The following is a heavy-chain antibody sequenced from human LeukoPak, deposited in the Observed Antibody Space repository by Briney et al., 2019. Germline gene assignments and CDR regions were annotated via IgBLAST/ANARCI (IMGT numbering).Heavy chain of an antibody. CDR1: GGSISSGSYY. J-gene: IGHJ4*02. D-gene: IGHD2-2*01. Sequence: PSQTLSLTCTVSGGSISSGSYYWSWIQQPAGKGLEWIGRIYTSGSTNYNPSLKSRVTISVETSKNQFSLKLSSVTAADTAVYYCARGPIVVVPAAMAFDYWGQGTLVTVSS. CDR2: IYTSGST. CDR3: ARGPIVVVPAAMAFDY. V-gene: IGHV4-61*02.